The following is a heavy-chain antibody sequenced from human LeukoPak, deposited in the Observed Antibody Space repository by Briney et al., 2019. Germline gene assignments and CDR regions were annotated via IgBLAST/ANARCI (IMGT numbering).Heavy chain of an antibody. V-gene: IGHV5-51*01. J-gene: IGHJ4*02. D-gene: IGHD3-10*01. CDR2: IYPDDSDT. CDR3: VRQSLGEFKY. Sequence: GESLQISCKGSGYSFYTYWIAWVRQIPGKGLEWMGIIYPDDSDTRYSPSFQGQVTISADKSIDTAYLQWRSLKASDTGMYYCVRQSLGEFKYWGQGTLVTVSS. CDR1: GYSFYTYW.